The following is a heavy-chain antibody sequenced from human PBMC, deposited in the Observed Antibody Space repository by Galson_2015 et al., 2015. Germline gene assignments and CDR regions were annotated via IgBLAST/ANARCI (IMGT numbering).Heavy chain of an antibody. D-gene: IGHD3-16*01. Sequence: LSLTCTVSGGSISSYYWSWIRQPPGKGLEWIGYIYYSGSTNYNPSLKGRVTISVDTSKNQFSLKLSSVTAADTAVYYCARGLIGGLHALDIWGQGTMVTVSS. J-gene: IGHJ3*02. CDR2: IYYSGST. CDR3: ARGLIGGLHALDI. CDR1: GGSISSYY. V-gene: IGHV4-59*01.